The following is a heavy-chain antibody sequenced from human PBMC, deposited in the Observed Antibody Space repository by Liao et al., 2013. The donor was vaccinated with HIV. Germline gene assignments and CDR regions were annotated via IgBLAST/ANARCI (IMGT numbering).Heavy chain of an antibody. J-gene: IGHJ3*02. Sequence: QLQLQESGPGLVKPSETLSLTCTVSGGSISSSSYYWSWIRQPAGKGLEWIGEINHSGSTNYNPSLKSRVTISVDTSKNQFSLKLSSVTAADTAVYYCARGRGTIFGVDRDAFDIWGQGTMVTVSS. D-gene: IGHD3-3*01. V-gene: IGHV4-61*10. CDR1: GGSISSSSYY. CDR3: ARGRGTIFGVDRDAFDI. CDR2: INHSGST.